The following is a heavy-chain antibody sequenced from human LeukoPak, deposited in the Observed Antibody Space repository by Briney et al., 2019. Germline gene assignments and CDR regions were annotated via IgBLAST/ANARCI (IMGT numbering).Heavy chain of an antibody. V-gene: IGHV3-21*01. J-gene: IGHJ4*02. CDR1: GFTFSTSN. D-gene: IGHD3-3*01. CDR2: ITPGGSNM. Sequence: GGSLRLSCAASGFTFSTSNMNWVRQTPEKGLGWVSTITPGGSNMYYHDSVKGRFTISRDNAKNLLFLQMNSLRAEDTAVYYCASWSGSSVLDYWAREPWSPSPQ. CDR3: ASWSGSSVLDY.